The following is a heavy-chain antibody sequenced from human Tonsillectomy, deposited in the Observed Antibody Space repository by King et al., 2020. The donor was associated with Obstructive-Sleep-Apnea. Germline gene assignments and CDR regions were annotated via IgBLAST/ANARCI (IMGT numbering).Heavy chain of an antibody. D-gene: IGHD5-12*01. CDR3: AKEGGYDPLGYYYGMDV. CDR2: IWYDGRNK. J-gene: IGHJ6*02. V-gene: IGHV3-33*06. CDR1: GFTFSSYG. Sequence: VQLVESGGGVVQPGRSLRLSCAASGFTFSSYGMHWVRQAPGKGREWVAVIWYDGRNKYYADSVKGRFTISRDNSKNTLYLQMNSLRAEDTAVYYCAKEGGYDPLGYYYGMDVWGQGTTVTVSS.